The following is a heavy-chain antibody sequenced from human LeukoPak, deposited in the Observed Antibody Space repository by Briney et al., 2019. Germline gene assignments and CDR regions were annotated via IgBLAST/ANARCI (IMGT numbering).Heavy chain of an antibody. Sequence: GGSLRLSCAASGFTFINYAMSWVRQAPGKGLEWVSLISGSGDSTYYADSVKGRFTISRDNSKKMVYLQMNSLRAEDTAIYYCAKDENPEYDSRGGHWLDPWGQGTLVTVSS. V-gene: IGHV3-23*01. CDR3: AKDENPEYDSRGGHWLDP. CDR1: GFTFINYA. J-gene: IGHJ5*02. D-gene: IGHD6-25*01. CDR2: ISGSGDST.